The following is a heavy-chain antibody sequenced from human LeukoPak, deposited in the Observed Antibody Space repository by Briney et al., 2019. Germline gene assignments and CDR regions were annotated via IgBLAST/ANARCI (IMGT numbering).Heavy chain of an antibody. J-gene: IGHJ4*02. CDR2: ITSSSSYI. CDR3: ARGKFMADYFDY. D-gene: IGHD5-24*01. V-gene: IGHV3-21*01. CDR1: GFTFSSYT. Sequence: PGGSLRLSCAASGFTFSSYTMNWVRQAPGKGLEWVSSITSSSSYIYYADSVKGRFTISRDNAKKSLYLQMNSLRAEDTAVYYCARGKFMADYFDYWGQGTLVTVSS.